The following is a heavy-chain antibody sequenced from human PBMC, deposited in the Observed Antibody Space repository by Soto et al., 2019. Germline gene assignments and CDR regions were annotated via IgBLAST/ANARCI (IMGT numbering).Heavy chain of an antibody. CDR3: ARDNGKGDTAPFNY. D-gene: IGHD5-18*01. CDR2: ISSSGSTI. V-gene: IGHV3-48*03. Sequence: EVQLVESGGGLVQPGGSLRLSCAASGFTFSSYEMTWVRQAPGKGLEWVSYISSSGSTIYYADSVKGRFTISRDNAKNSLYLQMNSLRAEDTAVYYCARDNGKGDTAPFNYWGQGTLVAVSS. J-gene: IGHJ4*02. CDR1: GFTFSSYE.